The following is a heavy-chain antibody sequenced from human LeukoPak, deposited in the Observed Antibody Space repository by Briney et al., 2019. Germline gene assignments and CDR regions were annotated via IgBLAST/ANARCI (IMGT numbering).Heavy chain of an antibody. D-gene: IGHD1-14*01. CDR2: ISSDESSA. J-gene: IGHJ5*02. CDR3: TRNPDGRNWFDP. Sequence: GGSLRQSCAGTGLTFNHHRLHWVGPAAGKGLVGVSHISSDESSAPYADSVKGRFTISRDNRKNTLYLQMNSLRVEDTAMYYCTRNPDGRNWFDPWGQGTLVTVSS. CDR1: GLTFNHHR. V-gene: IGHV3-74*01.